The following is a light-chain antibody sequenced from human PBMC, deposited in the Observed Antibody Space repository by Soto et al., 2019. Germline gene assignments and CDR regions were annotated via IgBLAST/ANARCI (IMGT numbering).Light chain of an antibody. CDR3: CSFTTSSTYV. Sequence: QSVLTQPASVSGSPGQSITISCTGTSSDVGGYNYVSWYQQYPGKATKVMIYDVTNRPSGVSNRFSGSRSGNTASLSISWLQAEDEADYYCCSFTTSSTYVFGTGTKVTVL. V-gene: IGLV2-14*01. J-gene: IGLJ1*01. CDR2: DVT. CDR1: SSDVGGYNY.